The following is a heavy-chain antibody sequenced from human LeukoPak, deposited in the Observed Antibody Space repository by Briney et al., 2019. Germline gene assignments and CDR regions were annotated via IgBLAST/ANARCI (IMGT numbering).Heavy chain of an antibody. Sequence: SETLSLTCTVSGGSISDYYWNWIRQPPGKGLEWIGYIYYSGSTTYNPSLKSRVTMSVDTAKNQFSLTVRSVTAADTAVYYCARGDFCSKSNCYLRPIDVWGKGTTVTVSS. CDR1: GGSISDYY. J-gene: IGHJ6*03. CDR3: ARGDFCSKSNCYLRPIDV. CDR2: IYYSGST. V-gene: IGHV4-59*01. D-gene: IGHD3-3*01.